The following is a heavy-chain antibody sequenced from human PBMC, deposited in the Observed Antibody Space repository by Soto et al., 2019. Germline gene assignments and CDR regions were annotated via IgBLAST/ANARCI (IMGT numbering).Heavy chain of an antibody. D-gene: IGHD6-19*01. CDR3: ARDQGGYRSGWYYFDY. J-gene: IGHJ4*02. V-gene: IGHV4-4*07. CDR1: GGSISSYY. Sequence: PSETLSLTCTVSGGSISSYYWSWIRQPAGKGLEWIGRIYTSGSTNYNPSLKSRVTMSVDTSKNQFSPKLSSVTAADTAVYYCARDQGGYRSGWYYFDYWGQGTLVTVS. CDR2: IYTSGST.